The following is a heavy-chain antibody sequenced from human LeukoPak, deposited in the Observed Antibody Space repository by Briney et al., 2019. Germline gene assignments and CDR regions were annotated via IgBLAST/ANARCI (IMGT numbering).Heavy chain of an antibody. CDR3: ANLGPPGRDHYLES. Sequence: PGRSLRLSCAASGFTFSSYAMHWVRQAPGKGLEWVAFIRYDGSNKYYADSVKGRFTISRDNSKNTLYLQMNRLRAEDTAVYYCANLGPPGRDHYLESWGQGTLVTVSS. D-gene: IGHD5-24*01. V-gene: IGHV3-30*02. CDR2: IRYDGSNK. J-gene: IGHJ4*02. CDR1: GFTFSSYA.